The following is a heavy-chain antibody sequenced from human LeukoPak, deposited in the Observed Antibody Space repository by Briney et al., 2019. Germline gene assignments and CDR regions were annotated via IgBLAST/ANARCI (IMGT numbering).Heavy chain of an antibody. CDR3: AKGVGGSANYYYMDV. CDR1: GFAFSRHG. J-gene: IGHJ6*03. V-gene: IGHV3-30*02. Sequence: GGSLRLSCAASGFAFSRHGIHWVRQAPGKGLEWVAFIPYDGSNKFYADSGKGRFTISRDNSKNTLYLQMNRLRAEDTAVYYCAKGVGGSANYYYMDVWGKGTTVTVSS. D-gene: IGHD3-10*01. CDR2: IPYDGSNK.